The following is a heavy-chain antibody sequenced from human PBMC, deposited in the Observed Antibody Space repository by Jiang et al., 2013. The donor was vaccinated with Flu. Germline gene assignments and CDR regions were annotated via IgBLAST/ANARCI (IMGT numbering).Heavy chain of an antibody. Sequence: SLTCAVSGGSISSSNWWSWVRQPPGKGLEWIGEIYHSGSTNYNPSLKSRVTISVDKSKNQFSLKLSSVTAADTAVYYCARDGSYSSSSSASDYWGQGTLVTVSS. CDR3: ARDGSYSSSSSASDY. D-gene: IGHD6-13*01. J-gene: IGHJ4*02. CDR1: GGSISSSNW. CDR2: IYHSGST. V-gene: IGHV4-4*02.